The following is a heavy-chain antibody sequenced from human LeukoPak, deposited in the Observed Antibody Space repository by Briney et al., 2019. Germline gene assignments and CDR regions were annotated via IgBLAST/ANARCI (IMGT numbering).Heavy chain of an antibody. V-gene: IGHV3-7*01. Sequence: GGSLRLSCAASGFNFSNYWMSWVRQAPGKGLQWVANIKRDGSEKYYVDSVKGRFTISRDNAKNSLYLQVNRRRGEDTAIYYCARGNEFWRGPLYYFDFWGQGTLVTVSS. D-gene: IGHD3-3*01. CDR2: IKRDGSEK. CDR1: GFNFSNYW. CDR3: ARGNEFWRGPLYYFDF. J-gene: IGHJ4*02.